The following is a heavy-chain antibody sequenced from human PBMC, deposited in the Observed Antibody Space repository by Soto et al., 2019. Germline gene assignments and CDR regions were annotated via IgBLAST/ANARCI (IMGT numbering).Heavy chain of an antibody. D-gene: IGHD3-16*01. Sequence: QVQLVESGGGVVQPGRSLRLSCAASGFTFSSYGMHWVCQAPGKGLEWVAVIWHDGSNKYYADCVKGRFTISRDNSKNTLYLQMNGLRAKDTAVYYCASVIRNAGSYAKGGYYYYGMDVWGQGTTVTVSS. J-gene: IGHJ6*02. CDR1: GFTFSSYG. CDR3: ASVIRNAGSYAKGGYYYYGMDV. V-gene: IGHV3-33*01. CDR2: IWHDGSNK.